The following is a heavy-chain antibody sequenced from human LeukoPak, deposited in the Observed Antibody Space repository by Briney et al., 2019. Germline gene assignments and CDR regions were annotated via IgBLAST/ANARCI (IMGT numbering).Heavy chain of an antibody. CDR1: GGSISSYY. V-gene: IGHV4-59*01. CDR3: AAYLNWGFGYYFDY. CDR2: TYYSGST. D-gene: IGHD7-27*01. Sequence: PSETLSLTCTVSGGSISSYYWSWIRQPPGKGLEWIGYTYYSGSTNYNPSLKSRVTISVDTSKNQFSLKLSSVTAADTAVYYCAAYLNWGFGYYFDYWGQGTLVTVSS. J-gene: IGHJ4*02.